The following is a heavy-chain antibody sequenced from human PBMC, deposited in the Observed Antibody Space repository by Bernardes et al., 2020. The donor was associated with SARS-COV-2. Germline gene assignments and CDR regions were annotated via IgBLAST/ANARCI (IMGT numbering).Heavy chain of an antibody. CDR2: ISGSGGRT. J-gene: IGHJ4*02. CDR3: AIDLDSSARGYFDS. D-gene: IGHD3-22*01. CDR1: GFTFSSFA. V-gene: IGHV3-23*01. Sequence: GGSLRLSCAASGFTFSSFAMTWVRQAPGKGLEWVSDISGSGGRTEYADSVKGRFTISRDNSGNTLYLQMNSLRADDTATYYCAIDLDSSARGYFDSWGPGTLVTVSS.